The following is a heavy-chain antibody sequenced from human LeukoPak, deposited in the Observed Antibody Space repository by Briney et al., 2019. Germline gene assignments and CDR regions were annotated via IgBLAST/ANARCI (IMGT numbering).Heavy chain of an antibody. CDR1: GYTFTGYY. J-gene: IGHJ4*02. CDR2: INPNSGGT. V-gene: IGHV1-2*02. Sequence: ASVKVSCKASGYTFTGYYMHWVRQAPGQGLEWMGWINPNSGGTNYAQKFQGRVTMTRDTSISTAYMELSRLRPDDTAVYYCARDLTPRSSLAYWGQGTLVTVSS. CDR3: ARDLTPRSSLAY. D-gene: IGHD6-6*01.